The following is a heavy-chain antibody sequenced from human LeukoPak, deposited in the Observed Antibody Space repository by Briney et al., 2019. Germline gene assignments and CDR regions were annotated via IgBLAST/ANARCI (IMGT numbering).Heavy chain of an antibody. J-gene: IGHJ4*02. CDR1: GGSISSYY. D-gene: IGHD3-9*01. Sequence: PSETLSLTCTVSGGSISSYYWSWIRQPPGKGLEWIGYIYYSGSTNYNPSLNSRVTISVDTSKNQFSLKLSSVTAADTAVYYCARAHYDILTGYYHPLDYWGQGTLVTVSS. V-gene: IGHV4-59*01. CDR3: ARAHYDILTGYYHPLDY. CDR2: IYYSGST.